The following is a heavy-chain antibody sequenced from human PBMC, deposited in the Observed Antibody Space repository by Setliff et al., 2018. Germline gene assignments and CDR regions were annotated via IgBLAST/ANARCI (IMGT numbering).Heavy chain of an antibody. D-gene: IGHD3-10*01. CDR1: GFTFSSAW. CDR3: ARARDRTMVDT. Sequence: GGSLRLSCAASGFTFSSAWMAWVRQGPGKGLECVAVINQDGNDKYYVDSAKGRFTISRDNAKSSLYLQLNYLRVEDTAVYYCARARDRTMVDTWGQGTQVTVSS. CDR2: INQDGNDK. J-gene: IGHJ5*02. V-gene: IGHV3-7*01.